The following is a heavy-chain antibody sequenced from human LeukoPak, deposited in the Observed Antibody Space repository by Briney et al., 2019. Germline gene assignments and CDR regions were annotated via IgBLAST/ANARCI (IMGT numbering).Heavy chain of an antibody. V-gene: IGHV1-18*01. D-gene: IGHD2-8*01. CDR3: ARTSLDCKNGVCYDY. CDR2: ISAYNGNT. J-gene: IGHJ4*02. CDR1: GYTFTSYG. Sequence: ASVKVSCKASGYTFTSYGISWVRQAPGQGLEWMGWISAYNGNTNYAQKFQGRVTVTSDTSTSTAYMELRSLRSDDTAVYYCARTSLDCKNGVCYDYWGQGTLVTVSS.